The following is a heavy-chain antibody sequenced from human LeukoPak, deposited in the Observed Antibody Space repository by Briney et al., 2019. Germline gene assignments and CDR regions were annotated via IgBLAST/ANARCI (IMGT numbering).Heavy chain of an antibody. Sequence: PGGSLRLSCAASGFTFSSYWMSWVRQAPGKGLEWVANIKQDGSEKYYVDSVKGRFTISRDNAKNSLYLQMNSLRAEDTAVYYCARDATATIRVGAFDIWGQGTMVTVSS. J-gene: IGHJ3*02. CDR1: GFTFSSYW. D-gene: IGHD4-17*01. CDR2: IKQDGSEK. CDR3: ARDATATIRVGAFDI. V-gene: IGHV3-7*01.